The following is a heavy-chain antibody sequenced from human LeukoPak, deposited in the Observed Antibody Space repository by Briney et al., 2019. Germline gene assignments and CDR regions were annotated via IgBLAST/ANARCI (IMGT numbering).Heavy chain of an antibody. V-gene: IGHV3-15*01. CDR1: GFTFRSYS. Sequence: PGGTLRLSCAASGFTFRSYSMNWVRQAPGKGLEWVGRIKSKTDGWTTDYAAPVKGRFTISRDDSKNTLYLQMNSLKTEGTAVYYCTTEYYYDSGECGGTSGCRVPLFYFDYWGQGTLVTVSS. D-gene: IGHD3-22*01. CDR3: TTEYYYDSGECGGTSGCRVPLFYFDY. J-gene: IGHJ4*02. CDR2: IKSKTDGWTT.